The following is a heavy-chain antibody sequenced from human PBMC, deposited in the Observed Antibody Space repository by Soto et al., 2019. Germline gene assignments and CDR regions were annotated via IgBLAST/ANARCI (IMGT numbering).Heavy chain of an antibody. Sequence: GGSLSLSCAASGFPFSDYYMTWIRQAPGKGLEWVANIKQDGSEKYYVDSVKGRFTISRDNAKNSLYLQMNSLRAEDTAVYYCARESWGYFDYWGQGTLVTVS. J-gene: IGHJ4*02. V-gene: IGHV3-7*01. CDR1: GFPFSDYY. CDR3: ARESWGYFDY. CDR2: IKQDGSEK. D-gene: IGHD7-27*01.